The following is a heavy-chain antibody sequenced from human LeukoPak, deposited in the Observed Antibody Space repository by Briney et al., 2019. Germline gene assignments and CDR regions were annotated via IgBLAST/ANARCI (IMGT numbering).Heavy chain of an antibody. CDR2: IYHSGST. CDR3: ASTLTSGY. CDR1: GYSISSGYY. D-gene: IGHD3-10*01. J-gene: IGHJ4*02. Sequence: PSETLSLTCTVSGYSISSGYYWGWIRQPPGKGLEWIGSIYHSGSTYYNPSLKSRVTISVDTSKNQFSLKLSSVTAADTAVYYCASTLTSGYWGQGTLVTVSS. V-gene: IGHV4-38-2*02.